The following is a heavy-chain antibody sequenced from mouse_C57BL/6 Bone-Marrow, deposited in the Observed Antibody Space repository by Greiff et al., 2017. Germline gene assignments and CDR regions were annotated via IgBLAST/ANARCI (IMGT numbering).Heavy chain of an antibody. J-gene: IGHJ1*03. CDR2: IWWDDDK. V-gene: IGHV8-8*01. D-gene: IGHD1-1*01. CDR3: ARVGSSFSYWYFDV. CDR1: GFSLRPFGMG. Sequence: ESGPGILQPSQTLSLTCSFSGFSLRPFGMGVGWIRQPSGKGLEWLAHIWWDDDKYYHPALKSLLTISKDTSKNQVFLKIAHVDTADTATYYCARVGSSFSYWYFDVWGTGTTVTVSS.